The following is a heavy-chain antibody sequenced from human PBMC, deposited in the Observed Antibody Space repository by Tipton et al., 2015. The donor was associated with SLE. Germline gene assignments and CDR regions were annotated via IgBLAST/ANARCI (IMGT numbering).Heavy chain of an antibody. V-gene: IGHV4-34*01. D-gene: IGHD6-6*01. CDR3: ARGGLGHSGSSALEWFQH. Sequence: TLSLTCAVYGGSFSGYYWSWIRQPPGKGLEWIGGINHSGSTNYNPSLKSRVTISVDTSKNQFSLKLSSVTAADTAVYYCARGGLGHSGSSALEWFQHWGQGTLVTVSS. J-gene: IGHJ1*01. CDR2: INHSGST. CDR1: GGSFSGYY.